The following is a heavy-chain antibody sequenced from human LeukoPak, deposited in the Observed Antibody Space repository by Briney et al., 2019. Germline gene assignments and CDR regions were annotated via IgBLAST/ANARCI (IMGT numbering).Heavy chain of an antibody. Sequence: SETLSLTCTVSGGSISSYYWSWIRQPPGKGLEWIGYIYYSGSTNYNSSLKSRVTISVDTSKNQFSLKLSSVTAADTAVYYCARTVGYCSGGSCYTFDYWGQGTLVTVSS. V-gene: IGHV4-59*01. CDR1: GGSISSYY. J-gene: IGHJ4*02. CDR2: IYYSGST. CDR3: ARTVGYCSGGSCYTFDY. D-gene: IGHD2-15*01.